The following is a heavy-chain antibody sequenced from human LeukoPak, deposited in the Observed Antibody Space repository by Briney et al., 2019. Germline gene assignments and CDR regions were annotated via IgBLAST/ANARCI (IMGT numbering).Heavy chain of an antibody. V-gene: IGHV3-66*01. Sequence: GGSLRLSCAASGFSVSSNYMSWVRQAPGKGLEWVSVLYSSGYSKYADSVKGRFSISRDNSENTLSLQMNSLRAEDTAVYYCAREYFELWSGYSGYWGQGTLVTVSS. CDR3: AREYFELWSGYSGY. CDR1: GFSVSSNY. J-gene: IGHJ4*02. CDR2: LYSSGYS. D-gene: IGHD3-3*01.